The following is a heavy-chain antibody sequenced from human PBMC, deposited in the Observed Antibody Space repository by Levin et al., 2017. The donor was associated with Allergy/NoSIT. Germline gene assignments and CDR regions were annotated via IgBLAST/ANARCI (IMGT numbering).Heavy chain of an antibody. CDR2: IHDRGST. J-gene: IGHJ5*02. CDR3: ARDSDSYGYGWCDP. V-gene: IGHV4-59*01. Sequence: SETLSLTCTVSGGSISSYYWSWLRQSPGKGLEWIGYIHDRGSTNYNPSLKSRVTISVDTSKNQFSLSLTSVTAADTAVYYCARDSDSYGYGWCDPWGRGTLVTVSS. CDR1: GGSISSYY. D-gene: IGHD5-18*01.